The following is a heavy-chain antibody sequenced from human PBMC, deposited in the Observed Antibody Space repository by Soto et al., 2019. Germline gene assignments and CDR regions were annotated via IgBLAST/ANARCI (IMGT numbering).Heavy chain of an antibody. J-gene: IGHJ3*01. Sequence: GGSLRLSCAASGFTFRNYGMNWVRQAPGKGLEWVSYIGIGSSTTYYADSVKGRFTISRDNAKNSLYLQMNSLRAEDTAVYYCARDQLYYNDVSGRPLNAFDVWGQGTMVTVSS. V-gene: IGHV3-48*01. CDR3: ARDQLYYNDVSGRPLNAFDV. D-gene: IGHD3-22*01. CDR1: GFTFRNYG. CDR2: IGIGSSTT.